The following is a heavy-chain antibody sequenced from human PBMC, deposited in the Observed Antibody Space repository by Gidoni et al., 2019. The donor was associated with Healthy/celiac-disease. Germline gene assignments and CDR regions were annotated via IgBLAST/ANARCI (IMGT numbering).Heavy chain of an antibody. J-gene: IGHJ6*02. CDR1: GGTFSSYA. CDR3: ARAPSLMELFPASYCSGGSCYSHYYYYGMDV. V-gene: IGHV1-69*06. D-gene: IGHD2-15*01. CDR2: IIPIFGTA. Sequence: QVQLVQSGAEVKKPGSSVKVSCKASGGTFSSYAISWVRQAPGQGLEWMGGIIPIFGTANYAQKFQGRVTITADKSTSTAYMELSSLRSEDTAVYYCARAPSLMELFPASYCSGGSCYSHYYYYGMDVWGQGTTVTVSS.